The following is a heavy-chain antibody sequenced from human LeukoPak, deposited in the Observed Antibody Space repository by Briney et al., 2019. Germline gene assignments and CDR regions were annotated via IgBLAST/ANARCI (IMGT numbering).Heavy chain of an antibody. V-gene: IGHV4-34*01. Sequence: SETLSLTCAVYGGSFSGYYRSWIRQPPGKGLEWIGEINHSGSTNYNPSLKSRVTISVDTSKNQFSPKLSSVTAADTAVYYCARGGYYDSSGYSFDYWGQGTLVTVSS. CDR1: GGSFSGYY. J-gene: IGHJ4*02. CDR3: ARGGYYDSSGYSFDY. D-gene: IGHD3-22*01. CDR2: INHSGST.